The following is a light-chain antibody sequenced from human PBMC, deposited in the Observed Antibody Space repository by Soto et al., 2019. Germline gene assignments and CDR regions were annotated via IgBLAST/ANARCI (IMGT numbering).Light chain of an antibody. J-gene: IGLJ2*01. V-gene: IGLV2-14*01. CDR3: SSYTSTTMV. CDR1: ISDFGGYNY. CDR2: EVS. Sequence: QSALTQPASVSGSPGQSISISCTGTISDFGGYNYVSWYQHHPGKVPKLMIFEVSKRPSGVSNRFSGSRSGNTASLTISGLQAEDEADYYCSSYTSTTMVFGGGTKLTVL.